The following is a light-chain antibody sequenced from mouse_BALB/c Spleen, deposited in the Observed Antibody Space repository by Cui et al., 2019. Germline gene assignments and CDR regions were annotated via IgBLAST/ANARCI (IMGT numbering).Light chain of an antibody. CDR2: WAS. V-gene: IGKV6-23*01. CDR1: QDVGTT. Sequence: DIVLTQSPTFMSTSVGDRVSITCKASQDVGTTVHWYQQKPGRSPKLLIYWASTRHTGVPDRFTGSGSGTDFTLTISNVQSEDLADYYCQQYSSYPLTFGAGTKLELK. CDR3: QQYSSYPLT. J-gene: IGKJ5*01.